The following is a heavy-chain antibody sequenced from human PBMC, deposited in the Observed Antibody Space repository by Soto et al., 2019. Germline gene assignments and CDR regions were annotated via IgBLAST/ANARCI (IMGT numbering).Heavy chain of an antibody. Sequence: EVQLLESGGGLVQPGGSLRLSCAASGFTFSSYAMNWVRQAPGKGLEWVSGISVGGGNTKYADSVKGRFTSARDNSQNRLHRQMNTLRAADTAAYVCATRAGTSSGPFACWGQGTLVTVTS. D-gene: IGHD6-19*01. CDR1: GFTFSSYA. CDR2: ISVGGGNT. V-gene: IGHV3-23*01. CDR3: ATRAGTSSGPFAC. J-gene: IGHJ4*02.